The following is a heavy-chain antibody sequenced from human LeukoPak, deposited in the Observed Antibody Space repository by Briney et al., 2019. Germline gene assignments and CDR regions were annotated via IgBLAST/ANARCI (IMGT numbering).Heavy chain of an antibody. V-gene: IGHV3-74*01. CDR2: INSDGSSTRYADSVKGRIT. J-gene: IGHJ4*02. CDR1: GFTFSSYW. Sequence: GGSLRLSCAASGFTFSSYWMHWVRQAPGKGLVWVSRINSDGSSTRYADSVKGRITRYADSVKGRITISRDNAKNTLYLQMSSLRAEDTAVYYCTRSTGDRSFFDYWGQGTLVTVSS. D-gene: IGHD7-27*01. CDR3: TRSTGDRSFFDY.